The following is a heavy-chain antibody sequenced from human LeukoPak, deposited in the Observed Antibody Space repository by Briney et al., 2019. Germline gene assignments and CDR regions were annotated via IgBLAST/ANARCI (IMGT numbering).Heavy chain of an antibody. V-gene: IGHV1-69*04. D-gene: IGHD3-22*01. Sequence: GASVKVSCKASGYTFTSYGISWVRQAPGQGLEWMGRIIPILGIANYAQKFQGRVTITADKSTSTAYMELSSLRSEDTAVYYCARHYYDSSGYYGGGYWGQGTLVTVSS. CDR2: IIPILGIA. J-gene: IGHJ4*02. CDR3: ARHYYDSSGYYGGGY. CDR1: GYTFTSYG.